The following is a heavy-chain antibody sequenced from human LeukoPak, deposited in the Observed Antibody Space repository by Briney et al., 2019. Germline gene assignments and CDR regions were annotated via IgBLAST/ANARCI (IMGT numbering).Heavy chain of an antibody. J-gene: IGHJ4*02. CDR3: ASRIRERGFDY. CDR2: LSPTGGAI. V-gene: IGHV3-21*01. Sequence: GRSQRLSCAASRLIFSTSATNWVRHAPGRGLGWVSSLSPTGGAIFYTASLRGRNIISRDNAKNSLFRQMKSETAEHTALYFCASRIRERGFDYWGQGTLVTVSS. D-gene: IGHD3-10*01. CDR1: RLIFSTSA.